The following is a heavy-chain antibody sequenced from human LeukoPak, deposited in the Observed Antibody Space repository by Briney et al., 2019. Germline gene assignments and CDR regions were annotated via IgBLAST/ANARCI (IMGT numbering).Heavy chain of an antibody. D-gene: IGHD4-17*01. J-gene: IGHJ6*04. CDR2: IYRSGST. V-gene: IGHV4-38-2*02. CDR1: TYSISNSLY. Sequence: PSETLSLTCSGSTYSISNSLYWGWLRPPPGKGLEWIGSIYRSGSTFYNPSLKSRVTISLDTSKNQFSLKLSSVTAADTAVYFCARGTYGCYMDVWGKGTTVTVSS. CDR3: ARGTYGCYMDV.